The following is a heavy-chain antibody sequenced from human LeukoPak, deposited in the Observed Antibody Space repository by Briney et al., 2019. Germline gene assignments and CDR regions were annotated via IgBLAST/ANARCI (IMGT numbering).Heavy chain of an antibody. V-gene: IGHV1-8*01. CDR2: MNPSSGDT. D-gene: IGHD6-13*01. CDR3: ARGPRISAPDWFDP. CDR1: GYTFTSYD. J-gene: IGHJ5*02. Sequence: ASVKVSCKASGYTFTSYDINWVRQATGQGLEWMGWMNPSSGDTVFAQKFQDRVTVTRLTSINTAYMDLRSLTSEDTAIYYCARGPRISAPDWFDPWGQGTLVTVSS.